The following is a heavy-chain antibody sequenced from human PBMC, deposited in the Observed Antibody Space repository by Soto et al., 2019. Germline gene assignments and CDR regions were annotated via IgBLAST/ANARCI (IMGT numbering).Heavy chain of an antibody. CDR2: ISFYGSNK. CDR3: ARDLSGIGVVAARPVVPRFDY. D-gene: IGHD2-2*01. CDR1: GFTFSSYA. Sequence: GGSLRLSCAASGFTFSSYAMHWVRQAPGKGLEWVAVISFYGSNKYYADSVKGRFTISRDNSKNTLYLQMNSLRADDTAVYYCARDLSGIGVVAARPVVPRFDYWGQGTLVTVS. V-gene: IGHV3-30-3*01. J-gene: IGHJ4*02.